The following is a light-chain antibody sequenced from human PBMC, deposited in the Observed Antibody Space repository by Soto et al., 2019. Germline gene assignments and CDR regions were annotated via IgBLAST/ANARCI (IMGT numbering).Light chain of an antibody. CDR2: DVS. CDR1: SSDVGGYNY. V-gene: IGLV2-14*01. CDR3: SSYTISSFYV. J-gene: IGLJ1*01. Sequence: QSALTQPASVSGSPGQSITISCTGTSSDVGGYNYVSWYQQHPGKAPKLMIYDVSNRPSGVPNRFSGSKSGNTASLTISGLQAEDEADYYCSSYTISSFYVFGTGTKLTVL.